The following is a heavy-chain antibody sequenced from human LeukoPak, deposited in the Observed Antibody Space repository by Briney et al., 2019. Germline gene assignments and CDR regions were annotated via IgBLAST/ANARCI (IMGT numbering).Heavy chain of an antibody. Sequence: PGGSLRLSCAASGFTFSSYAMSWVRQAPGKGLEWVSASSGSGGSTYYADSVKGRFTISRDNSKNTLDLQMNSLRAEDTAVYYCAIMHGYYDGSGYWVQWGQGTLVTVSS. CDR1: GFTFSSYA. V-gene: IGHV3-23*01. CDR2: SSGSGGST. J-gene: IGHJ1*01. CDR3: AIMHGYYDGSGYWVQ. D-gene: IGHD3-22*01.